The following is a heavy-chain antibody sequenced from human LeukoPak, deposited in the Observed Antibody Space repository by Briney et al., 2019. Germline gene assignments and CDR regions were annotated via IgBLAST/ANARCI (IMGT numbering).Heavy chain of an antibody. CDR3: ARVGGSLNTPADP. Sequence: PGESLKISCKGSGYSFNNYWIGWVRQMPGKGLEWMGIIYPGDSDTRYSPSFQGQVTISADKSISTAYLQWSSLKASDTAMCYCARVGGSLNTPADPWGQGTLVTVPS. CDR2: IYPGDSDT. J-gene: IGHJ5*02. V-gene: IGHV5-51*01. D-gene: IGHD1-26*01. CDR1: GYSFNNYW.